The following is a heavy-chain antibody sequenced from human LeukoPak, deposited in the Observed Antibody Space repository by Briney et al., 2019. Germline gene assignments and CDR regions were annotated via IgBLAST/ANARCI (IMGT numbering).Heavy chain of an antibody. V-gene: IGHV3-23*01. J-gene: IGHJ4*02. CDR3: AKAGAVVVVAAKYFDY. CDR2: ISGSGGST. CDR1: GFTFSSYA. Sequence: GGSLRLSCAASGFTFSSYAMSWVRQAPGKGLEWVSAISGSGGSTYYADTVKGRFTISRDNSRNTLYLRMNSLRVEDTAVYYCAKAGAVVVVAAKYFDYWGQGTLVTVSS. D-gene: IGHD2-15*01.